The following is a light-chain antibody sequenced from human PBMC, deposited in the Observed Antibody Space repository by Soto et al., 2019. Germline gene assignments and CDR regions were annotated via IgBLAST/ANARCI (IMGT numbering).Light chain of an antibody. Sequence: DIQMTQSPSTLSASVGDRVTITCRASQSISSWLAWYQQKPGKAPKLLIYKASSLESGVPSRFSGSGSGTEFTLTISSLQPDDFATYYCQQYNSYPPWTFGQGTKAEIK. CDR3: QQYNSYPPWT. V-gene: IGKV1-5*03. J-gene: IGKJ1*01. CDR2: KAS. CDR1: QSISSW.